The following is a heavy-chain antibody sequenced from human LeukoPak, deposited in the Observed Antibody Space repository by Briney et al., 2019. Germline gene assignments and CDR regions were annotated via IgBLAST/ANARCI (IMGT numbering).Heavy chain of an antibody. CDR3: AKGGAAADNYWYFDL. D-gene: IGHD6-13*01. CDR1: GFTFDDYA. CDR2: ISWNSGNI. V-gene: IGHV3-9*01. Sequence: GRSLRLSCSASGFTFDDYAMHWVRQAPGKGLEWVSGISWNSGNITYGDSVKGRFTISRDNAKNPLYLQMNSLRTEDTALYYCAKGGAAADNYWYFDLWGRGTLVTVSS. J-gene: IGHJ2*01.